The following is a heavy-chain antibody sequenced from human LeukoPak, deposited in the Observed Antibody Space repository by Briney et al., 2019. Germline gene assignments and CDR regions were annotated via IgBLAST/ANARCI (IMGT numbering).Heavy chain of an antibody. V-gene: IGHV3-23*01. D-gene: IGHD4-17*01. J-gene: IGHJ3*01. CDR1: GFTFTTYS. CDR2: INNSGDST. CDR3: AKPASITTVTIAPEDVFDL. Sequence: GGSLRLSCAASGFTFTTYSMSWVRQAPGKGLEWVSAINNSGDSTYYADSVKGRFTISRDNSKNTLYLQMNSLRAEDTAVYYCAKPASITTVTIAPEDVFDLWGQGTMVTVFS.